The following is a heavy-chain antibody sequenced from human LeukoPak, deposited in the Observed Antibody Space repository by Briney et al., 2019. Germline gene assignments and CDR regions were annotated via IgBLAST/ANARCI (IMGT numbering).Heavy chain of an antibody. CDR1: GGPISSYY. CDR2: IYTSGST. CDR3: ARESPPIVGAAPFDY. D-gene: IGHD1-26*01. V-gene: IGHV4-4*07. J-gene: IGHJ4*02. Sequence: SETLSLTCTVSGGPISSYYWSWIRQPAGKGLEWIGRIYTSGSTNYNPSLKSRVTISVDTSKNQFSLKLSSVTAADTAVYYCARESPPIVGAAPFDYWGQGTLVTVSS.